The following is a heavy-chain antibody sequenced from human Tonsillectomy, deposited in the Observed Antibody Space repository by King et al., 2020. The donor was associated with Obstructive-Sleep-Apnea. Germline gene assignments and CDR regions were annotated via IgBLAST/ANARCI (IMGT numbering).Heavy chain of an antibody. J-gene: IGHJ6*02. CDR2: IYYSGST. CDR1: GDSISSSSYY. V-gene: IGHV4-39*07. Sequence: QLQESGPGLVKPSETLSLTCTVSGDSISSSSYYWGWIRQPPGKGLEWIGSIYYSGSTYYNPSLKSRVTISVDTSKNQFSLKLSSVTAADTAVYYCARYHGSGSYIAYYGMDVWGQGTTVTVSS. D-gene: IGHD3-10*01. CDR3: ARYHGSGSYIAYYGMDV.